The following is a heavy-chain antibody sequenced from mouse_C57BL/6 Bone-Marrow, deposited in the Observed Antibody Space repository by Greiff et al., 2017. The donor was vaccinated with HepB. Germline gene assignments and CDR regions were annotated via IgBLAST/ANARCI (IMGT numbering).Heavy chain of an antibody. J-gene: IGHJ2*01. Sequence: QVHVKQSGPGLVQPSQSLSITCTASGFSLTSYGVHWVRQSPGKGLEWLGVIWSGGSTDYNAAFISRLSISKDNSKSQVFFKMNSLQADDTAIYDCARKCWDGGYYFDYWGQGTTLTVSS. CDR1: GFSLTSYG. D-gene: IGHD4-1*01. CDR2: IWSGGST. CDR3: ARKCWDGGYYFDY. V-gene: IGHV2-2*01.